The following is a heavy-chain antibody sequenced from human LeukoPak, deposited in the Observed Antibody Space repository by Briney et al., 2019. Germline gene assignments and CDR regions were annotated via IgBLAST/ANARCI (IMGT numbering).Heavy chain of an antibody. CDR1: GFTFSAYD. CDR2: ISSSSNI. V-gene: IGHV3-69-1*01. J-gene: IGHJ4*02. CDR3: AYSNSFDY. Sequence: GGSLRLSCAASGFTFSAYDVNWVRQAPGKGLEWVSYISSSSNIYYADSVKGRFTISRDNAKNSLYLQMNSLRAEDTAVYYCAYSNSFDYWGQGTLVTVSS. D-gene: IGHD4-11*01.